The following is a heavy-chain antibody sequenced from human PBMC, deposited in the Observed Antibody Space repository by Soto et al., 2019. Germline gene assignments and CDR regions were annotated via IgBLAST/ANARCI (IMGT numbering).Heavy chain of an antibody. CDR3: ARQSCSSTSCYSWVSWFDP. CDR2: IYYSGST. D-gene: IGHD2-2*01. J-gene: IGHJ5*02. CDR1: GGSISSYY. V-gene: IGHV4-59*08. Sequence: PSETLSLTCTVSGGSISSYYWSWIRRPPGKGLEWIGCIYYSGSTKYNPSLKSRVTISVDTSKNQFSLKLNSVTAADTAVYYCARQSCSSTSCYSWVSWFDPWGQGTLVTVSS.